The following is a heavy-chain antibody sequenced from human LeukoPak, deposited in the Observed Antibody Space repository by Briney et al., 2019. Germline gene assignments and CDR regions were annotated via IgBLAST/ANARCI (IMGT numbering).Heavy chain of an antibody. CDR1: GGSISSYY. V-gene: IGHV4-59*01. J-gene: IGHJ5*02. CDR3: ARASGEYSSCWFDP. CDR2: IYYSGST. D-gene: IGHD6-6*01. Sequence: KPSETLSLTCTVSGGSISSYYWSCIRQAPGKGLEWIGYIYYSGSTNYNPSLKSRVTISVDTSKNQFSLKLSSVTAADTAVYYCARASGEYSSCWFDPWGQGPLVTVSS.